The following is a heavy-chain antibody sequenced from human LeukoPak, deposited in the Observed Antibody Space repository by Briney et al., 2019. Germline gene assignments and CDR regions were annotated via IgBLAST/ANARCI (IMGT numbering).Heavy chain of an antibody. CDR2: ISHDGSNK. Sequence: GGSLRLSCEASEFAFSSYNMQWVRQALGKGLEWVAFISHDGSNKYYADSVKGRFTISRDNSKNTLYLQMSSLRVEDTAMYYCARSSSWYTFDTFDL. D-gene: IGHD6-13*01. J-gene: IGHJ3*01. CDR3: ARSSSWYTFDTFDL. V-gene: IGHV3-30-3*01. CDR1: EFAFSSYN.